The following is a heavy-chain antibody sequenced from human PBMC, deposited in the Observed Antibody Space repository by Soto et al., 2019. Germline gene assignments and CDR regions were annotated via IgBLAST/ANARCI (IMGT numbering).Heavy chain of an antibody. CDR2: IYYSGSP. V-gene: IGHV4-59*11. CDR1: GGSISSHY. J-gene: IGHJ5*02. CDR3: ARVLGWFDP. Sequence: QVQLQESGPGLVKPSETLSLTSTVPGGSISSHYWRWIRPPPGKGLEWIGCIYYSGSPNYSPSLKSRVTISVDTSKHQFSLELSSVTAADTAVYYCARVLGWFDPWGQGTLVTVSS.